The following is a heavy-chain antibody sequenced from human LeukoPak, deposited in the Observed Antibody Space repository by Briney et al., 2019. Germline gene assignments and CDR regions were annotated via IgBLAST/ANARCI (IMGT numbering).Heavy chain of an antibody. D-gene: IGHD6-13*01. Sequence: GGSLRLSCAASGFTFSNYWMHWVRHAPGKGLVWLSRINSDGSSTSYAASVKGRFTISRDNAKNTLYVQMNSLRDEDTAVYYCVRQYRVAAPADYWGQGTLVTVSS. J-gene: IGHJ4*02. CDR1: GFTFSNYW. V-gene: IGHV3-74*01. CDR2: INSDGSST. CDR3: VRQYRVAAPADY.